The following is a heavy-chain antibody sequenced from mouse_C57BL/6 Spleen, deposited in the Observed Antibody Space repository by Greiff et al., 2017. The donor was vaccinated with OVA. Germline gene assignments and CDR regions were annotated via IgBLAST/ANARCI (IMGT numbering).Heavy chain of an antibody. CDR1: GYTFTDYE. V-gene: IGHV1-15*01. CDR2: IDPETGGT. D-gene: IGHD2-4*01. Sequence: QVHVKQSGAELVRPGASVTLSCKASGYTFTDYEMHWVKQTPVHGLEWIGAIDPETGGTAYNQKFKGKAILTADKSSSTAYMELRSLTSEDSAVYYCTRFDYDGGYYAMDYWGQGTSVTVSS. CDR3: TRFDYDGGYYAMDY. J-gene: IGHJ4*01.